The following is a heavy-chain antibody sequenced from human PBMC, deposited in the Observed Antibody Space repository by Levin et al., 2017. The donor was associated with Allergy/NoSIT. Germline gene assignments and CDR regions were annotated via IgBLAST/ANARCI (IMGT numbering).Heavy chain of an antibody. Sequence: RGESLKISCKGSGYSFTSYWISWVRQMPGKGLEWMGRIDPSDSYTNYSPSFQGHVTISADKSISTAYLQWSSLKASDTAMYYCARHLREGYIAVAGTSPVDYWGQGTLVTVSS. D-gene: IGHD6-19*01. CDR1: GYSFTSYW. V-gene: IGHV5-10-1*01. CDR3: ARHLREGYIAVAGTSPVDY. J-gene: IGHJ4*02. CDR2: IDPSDSYT.